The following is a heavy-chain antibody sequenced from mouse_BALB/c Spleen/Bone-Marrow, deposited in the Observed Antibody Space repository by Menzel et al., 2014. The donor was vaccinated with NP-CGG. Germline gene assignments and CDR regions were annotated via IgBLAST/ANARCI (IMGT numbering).Heavy chain of an antibody. CDR3: SKGTYAMDY. V-gene: IGHV3-1*02. CDR1: GYSITSGYT. D-gene: IGHD3-3*01. J-gene: IGHJ4*01. Sequence: VQLQQPGPDLVKPSQSLSLTCTVTGYSITSGYTWHWIRQFPGNTLEWMGYIHYSGSTNYNPSLKSRISITRDTSKNQFFLQLNSVTTEDTATYFCSKGTYAMDYWGQGTSVTVSS. CDR2: IHYSGST.